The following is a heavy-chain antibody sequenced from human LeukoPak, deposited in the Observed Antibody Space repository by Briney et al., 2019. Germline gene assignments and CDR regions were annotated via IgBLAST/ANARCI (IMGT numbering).Heavy chain of an antibody. Sequence: SETLSLTCAVYGGSFSAYYWSWIRQPPGKGLEWIGEINHSGSTNYNPSLKSRVTISVDTSKNQFSLKLSSVTAADTAVYYCASSVAGTRTFDYWGQGTLVTVSS. J-gene: IGHJ4*02. CDR2: INHSGST. CDR3: ASSVAGTRTFDY. CDR1: GGSFSAYY. V-gene: IGHV4-34*01. D-gene: IGHD6-19*01.